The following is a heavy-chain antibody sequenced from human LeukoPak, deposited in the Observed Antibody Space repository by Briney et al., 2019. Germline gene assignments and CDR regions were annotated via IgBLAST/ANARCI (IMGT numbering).Heavy chain of an antibody. CDR1: GFAFSSYA. CDR2: ISGSGGST. J-gene: IGHJ6*03. D-gene: IGHD3-3*01. CDR3: ATYYDFWSAVGYYYYYYMDV. V-gene: IGHV3-23*01. Sequence: GGSLRLSCAASGFAFSSYAMSWVRQAPGKGLEWVSAISGSGGSTYYADSVKGRFTISRDNSKNTLYLQMNSLRAEDTAVYYCATYYDFWSAVGYYYYYYMDVWGKGTTVTVSS.